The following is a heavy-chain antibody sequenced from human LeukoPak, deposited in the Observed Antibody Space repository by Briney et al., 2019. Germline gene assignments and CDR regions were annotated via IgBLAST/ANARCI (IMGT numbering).Heavy chain of an antibody. CDR3: AKDIEQQLAMGAFDI. CDR2: ISWNSGSI. D-gene: IGHD6-13*01. CDR1: GFTFDDYA. Sequence: PGRSLRLSCAASGFTFDDYAMHWVRQAPGKGLEWVSGISWNSGSIGYADSVKGRFTISRDNAKNSLYLQMNSLRAEDTALYYCAKDIEQQLAMGAFDIWGQGTMVTVSS. J-gene: IGHJ3*02. V-gene: IGHV3-9*01.